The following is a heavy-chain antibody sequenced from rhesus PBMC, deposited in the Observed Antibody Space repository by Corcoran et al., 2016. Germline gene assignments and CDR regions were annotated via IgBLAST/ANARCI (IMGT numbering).Heavy chain of an antibody. Sequence: QVQLQESGPGLVKPSETLSLTCAVSGYSISSGYGWGWIRQPPGKGLEWIGQSYGVSGSTYYNPPLKSRVTVSKETSKNQFSLTLSSVTAADTAVYYCARVRIAAGLYFDYWGQGVLVTVSS. D-gene: IGHD6-13*01. CDR1: GYSISSGYG. CDR2: SYGVSGST. CDR3: ARVRIAAGLYFDY. J-gene: IGHJ4*01. V-gene: IGHV4-127*01.